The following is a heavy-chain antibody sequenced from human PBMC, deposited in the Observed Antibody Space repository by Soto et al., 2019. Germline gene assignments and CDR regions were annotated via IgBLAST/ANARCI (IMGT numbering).Heavy chain of an antibody. Sequence: QVQLQASGPGLVKPSGTLSLTCAVFGGSISNSNWWTWVRQPPGKGLDWIGEIFHSGSTNYNSSLMGRVTISVDKANTQFSLKLSSVTAADTAVYYCAHRPIVGATIWGQGTLVTVTS. CDR3: AHRPIVGATI. V-gene: IGHV4-4*02. CDR1: GGSISNSNW. CDR2: IFHSGST. D-gene: IGHD1-26*01. J-gene: IGHJ4*02.